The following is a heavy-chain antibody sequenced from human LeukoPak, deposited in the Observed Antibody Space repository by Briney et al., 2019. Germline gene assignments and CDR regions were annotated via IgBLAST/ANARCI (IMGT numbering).Heavy chain of an antibody. Sequence: GESLKISCNGSGYSFTSYWIGWVRQLPGKGLEWMGIIYPGDSATRYSQSFQGQVTISADKSISTAYLQWSSLKASDTAMYYCARDIQVVPAAIDGGFDYWGQGTLVTVSS. D-gene: IGHD2-2*01. V-gene: IGHV5-51*01. J-gene: IGHJ4*02. CDR2: IYPGDSAT. CDR3: ARDIQVVPAAIDGGFDY. CDR1: GYSFTSYW.